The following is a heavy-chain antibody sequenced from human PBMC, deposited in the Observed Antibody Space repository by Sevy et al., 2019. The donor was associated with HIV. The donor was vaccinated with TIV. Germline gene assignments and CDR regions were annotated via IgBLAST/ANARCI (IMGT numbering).Heavy chain of an antibody. CDR2: IFPNSGVT. CDR3: ARAAGGGTTNSGLDV. Sequence: ASVKVSCKASGYTFTDEYLHWVRQAPGQGLEWIGRIFPNSGVTKSAQRFRGRVTMTRDTSISTAYMELSGLRSDDTAVYYCARAAGGGTTNSGLDVWGQGTTVTVSS. V-gene: IGHV1-2*06. CDR1: GYTFTDEY. J-gene: IGHJ6*02. D-gene: IGHD1-7*01.